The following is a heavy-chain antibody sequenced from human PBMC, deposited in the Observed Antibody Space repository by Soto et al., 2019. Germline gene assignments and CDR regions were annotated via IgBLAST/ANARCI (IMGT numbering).Heavy chain of an antibody. Sequence: HVQLQQWGAGLLKPSETLSLTCAVYGGSFSGYYWSWIRQPPGKGLEWIGEINHSGSTNYNPSLKSRVTISVDTSKTQFSLKLSSVTAADTAVYYCARGDGRRGYWGQGTLVTVSS. V-gene: IGHV4-34*01. CDR1: GGSFSGYY. CDR3: ARGDGRRGY. CDR2: INHSGST. J-gene: IGHJ4*02.